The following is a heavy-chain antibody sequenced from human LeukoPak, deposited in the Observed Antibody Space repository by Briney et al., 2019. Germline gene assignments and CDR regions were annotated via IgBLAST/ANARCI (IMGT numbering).Heavy chain of an antibody. CDR2: IISSSSYI. Sequence: PGGSLRLSWAASGFTFSSYSMNWGRQAPRKGLEGVSAIISSSSYIYYAPSVKGRFTISRDNAKNSLYLQMNSLRAEDTAVYYCAGGIHYRTTFFDYWGQGTLVAVSS. CDR3: AGGIHYRTTFFDY. V-gene: IGHV3-21*01. CDR1: GFTFSSYS. D-gene: IGHD5-18*01. J-gene: IGHJ4*02.